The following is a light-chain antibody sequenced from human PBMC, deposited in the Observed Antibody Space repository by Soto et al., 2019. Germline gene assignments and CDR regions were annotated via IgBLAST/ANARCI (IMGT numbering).Light chain of an antibody. CDR3: ATWDDRLTAWV. Sequence: QSALTQPASVSGSPGQSITISCTGTSSDVGSYNLVSWYQQHPGKAPKLMIYEGSKRPSGVSNRFSGSKSGNTASLTISGLQAEDEADYYCATWDDRLTAWVFGGGTKLTVL. J-gene: IGLJ3*02. CDR1: SSDVGSYNL. CDR2: EGS. V-gene: IGLV2-23*01.